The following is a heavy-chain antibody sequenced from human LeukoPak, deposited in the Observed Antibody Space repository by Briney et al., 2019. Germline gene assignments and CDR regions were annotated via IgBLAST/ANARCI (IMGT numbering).Heavy chain of an antibody. V-gene: IGHV4-34*01. CDR1: GGSFSGYY. D-gene: IGHD1-26*01. Sequence: SETLSLTCAVYGGSFSGYYWRWIRQPPGKGLEWIGEINHSGSTNYNPSLKSRVTISVDTSKNQFSLKLSSVTAADTSVYYCARAFLGATKPYYFDYWGQGTLVTVSS. CDR2: INHSGST. CDR3: ARAFLGATKPYYFDY. J-gene: IGHJ4*02.